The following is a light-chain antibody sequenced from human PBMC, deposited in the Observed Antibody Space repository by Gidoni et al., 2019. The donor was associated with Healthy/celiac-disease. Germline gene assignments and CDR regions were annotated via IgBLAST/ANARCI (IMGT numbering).Light chain of an antibody. V-gene: IGKV1-9*01. CDR2: AAY. CDR3: QQRVT. Sequence: DIQLTQSPSFLSASVGDRVTITCRASQGISSYLAWYQQKPGKAPKLLSYAAYTLQSGGPSRFSGSGSGTEVTRTISSLQPEDFETYYCQQRVTFGQXTRLEIK. CDR1: QGISSY. J-gene: IGKJ5*01.